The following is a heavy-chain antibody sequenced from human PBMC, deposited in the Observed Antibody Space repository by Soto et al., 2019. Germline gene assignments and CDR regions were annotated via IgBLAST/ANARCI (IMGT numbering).Heavy chain of an antibody. CDR2: IYYSGST. D-gene: IGHD4-17*01. CDR3: ARFDDYGDYWGY. Sequence: QLQLQESGPGLVKPSETLSLTCTVSGGSISSSSYYWGWIRQPPGKGLEWIGSIYYSGSTYHNPSLTSRVTISVDTSNNQFSLKLSSVTAADTAVYYCARFDDYGDYWGYWGQGTLVTVSS. V-gene: IGHV4-39*01. J-gene: IGHJ4*02. CDR1: GGSISSSSYY.